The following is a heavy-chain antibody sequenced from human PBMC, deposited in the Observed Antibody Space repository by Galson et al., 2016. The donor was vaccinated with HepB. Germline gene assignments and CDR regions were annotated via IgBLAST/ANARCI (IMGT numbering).Heavy chain of an antibody. V-gene: IGHV1-18*01. D-gene: IGHD3-10*01. Sequence: SCKASGYSFTNYGMSWVRQAPGQGLEWMGRISTYNGHTNYAQKFQGRVTMTTDTSTSTAYMELRSLRSDDTAVYYCARDRSMVRGRGRDASDIWGQGTMVTVS. CDR2: ISTYNGHT. J-gene: IGHJ3*02. CDR1: GYSFTNYG. CDR3: ARDRSMVRGRGRDASDI.